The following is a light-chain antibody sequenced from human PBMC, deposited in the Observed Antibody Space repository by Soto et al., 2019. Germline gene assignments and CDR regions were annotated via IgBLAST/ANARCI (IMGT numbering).Light chain of an antibody. CDR1: SSDVGSNT. J-gene: IGLJ1*01. V-gene: IGLV1-44*01. CDR3: QSYDRSLRACV. Sequence: QSVLTQPPSASGTPGQRVTISCSGSSSDVGSNTVNWYQQFPGAAPKLLIYGNSNRPSGVPDRFSGSKSGTSASLAITGLQAEDEADYYCQSYDRSLRACVFGTGTKLTVL. CDR2: GNS.